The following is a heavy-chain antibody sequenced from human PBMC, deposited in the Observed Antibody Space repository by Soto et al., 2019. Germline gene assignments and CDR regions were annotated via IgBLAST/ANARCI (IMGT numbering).Heavy chain of an antibody. D-gene: IGHD4-17*01. V-gene: IGHV4-30-4*08. CDR2: IYNSGST. Sequence: LTCIFSGASVTTPTYYWTWIRQPPGQGLEWIGYIYNSGSTYYNPSLKSRVTISVDTSKNQFSLKLSSVTAADTAVYYCAREGRLRAVPGVWGQGTTVTVSS. J-gene: IGHJ6*02. CDR1: GASVTTPTYY. CDR3: AREGRLRAVPGV.